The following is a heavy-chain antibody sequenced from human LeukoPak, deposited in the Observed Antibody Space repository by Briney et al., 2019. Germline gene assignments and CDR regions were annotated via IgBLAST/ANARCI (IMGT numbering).Heavy chain of an antibody. V-gene: IGHV3-48*01. J-gene: IGHJ4*02. Sequence: GGSLRLSCAASGFTFSSYSTHWVRQAPGKGLEWVSYISSSSSSTIYYADSVKGRFTISRDNAKNSLYLQMNSLRAEDTAMYYCARSKENDYWGQGTLVTVSS. CDR2: ISSSSSSTI. CDR3: ARSKENDY. CDR1: GFTFSSYS.